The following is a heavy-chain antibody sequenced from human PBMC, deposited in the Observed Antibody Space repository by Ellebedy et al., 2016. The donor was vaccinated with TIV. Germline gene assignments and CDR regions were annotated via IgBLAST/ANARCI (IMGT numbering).Heavy chain of an antibody. CDR1: GFTFSSNW. Sequence: GESLKISCAASGFTFSSNWMSWVRQAPGKGLELVAKIKEDGSLKYYVDAVKGRFAISRDNAKNSLYLQMNSLRSEDTDVYYCARYGNLGYWGQGTLVTVSS. D-gene: IGHD1-1*01. J-gene: IGHJ4*02. CDR3: ARYGNLGY. CDR2: IKEDGSLK. V-gene: IGHV3-7*03.